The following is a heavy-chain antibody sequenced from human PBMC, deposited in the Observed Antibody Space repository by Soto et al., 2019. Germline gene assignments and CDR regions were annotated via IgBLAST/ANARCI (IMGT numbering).Heavy chain of an antibody. CDR1: GFTFSDYY. J-gene: IGHJ4*02. V-gene: IGHV3-11*01. Sequence: GGSLRLSCAASGFTFSDYYMTWIRQAPGKGLEWISYISSSGSTKDYADSVKGRFTISRDNAKKSLYLQMNSLRAEDTAVYYCNSDPVLIAARGLDYWSQGTLVTVSS. D-gene: IGHD2-15*01. CDR2: ISSSGSTK. CDR3: NSDPVLIAARGLDY.